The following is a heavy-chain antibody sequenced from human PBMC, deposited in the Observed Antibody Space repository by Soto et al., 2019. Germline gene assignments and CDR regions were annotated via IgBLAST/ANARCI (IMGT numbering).Heavy chain of an antibody. Sequence: ASVKVSCKASGYSFTSYGISWLRHSPGQGLKWMGWISAYNGNTNYAQKLQGRVTMTTDTSTSTAYMELRSLRSDDTAVYYCATVGGILTGYALFDPLVKGYLVTGS. CDR2: ISAYNGNT. V-gene: IGHV1-18*01. CDR1: GYSFTSYG. D-gene: IGHD3-9*01. CDR3: ATVGGILTGYALFDP. J-gene: IGHJ5*02.